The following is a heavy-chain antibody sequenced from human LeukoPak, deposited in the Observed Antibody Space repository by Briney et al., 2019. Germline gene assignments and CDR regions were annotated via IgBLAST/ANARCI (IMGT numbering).Heavy chain of an antibody. CDR1: DVTFSSSW. V-gene: IGHV3-7*04. CDR2: IKRDGSEK. CDR3: ARGTGTYGY. Sequence: PGGSLRLSCVVSDVTFSSSWMTWVRQAPGKGLEWVAQIKRDGSEKDYVDSVKGRLTISRDNAKNSLYLEMNRLRVEDTAVYYCARGTGTYGYWGQGTLVTVSP. D-gene: IGHD1-26*01. J-gene: IGHJ4*02.